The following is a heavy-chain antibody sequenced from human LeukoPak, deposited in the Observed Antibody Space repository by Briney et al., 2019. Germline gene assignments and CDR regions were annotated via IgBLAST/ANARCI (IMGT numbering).Heavy chain of an antibody. CDR2: IYYSGST. CDR1: GDSISSYY. Sequence: PSETLSLTCTVSGDSISSYYWSWIRQPPGKGLEWIGYIYYSGSTNYNPSLKSRVTISVDTSKNQFSLKLSSVTAADTAVYYCARMVRGVTTVDYWGQGTLVTVSS. V-gene: IGHV4-59*01. D-gene: IGHD3-10*01. J-gene: IGHJ4*02. CDR3: ARMVRGVTTVDY.